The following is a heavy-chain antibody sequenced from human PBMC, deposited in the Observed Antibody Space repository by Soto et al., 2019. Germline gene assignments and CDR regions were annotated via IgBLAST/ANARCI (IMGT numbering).Heavy chain of an antibody. CDR3: ARGAGAPKHYPYGLDI. Sequence: VLIVQSGAEVKTPGASVKVSCKSSGGSLSTYSVHWVRQAPGHRPEWMGRINGDSGRPIYSQSFQGRVSRIRDTSAETSYLEVRRLTSEDTAVYFCARGAGAPKHYPYGLDIWGHGTTVIVSS. CDR1: GGSLSTYS. CDR2: INGDSGRP. D-gene: IGHD3-3*02. V-gene: IGHV1-3*01. J-gene: IGHJ6*02.